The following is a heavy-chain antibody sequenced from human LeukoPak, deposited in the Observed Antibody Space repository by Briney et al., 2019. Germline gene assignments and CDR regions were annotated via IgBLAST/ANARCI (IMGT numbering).Heavy chain of an antibody. CDR3: ARGGDTALVDHYYYYYMDV. CDR2: IRYDGSNK. Sequence: GGSLRLSCAASGFTFSSYGMHWVRQAPGKGLEWVAFIRYDGSNKYYADSVKGRFTISRDNSKNTLYLQMNSLRPEDTAVYYCARGGDTALVDHYYYYYMDVWGKGTTVTVSS. J-gene: IGHJ6*03. V-gene: IGHV3-30*02. D-gene: IGHD5-18*01. CDR1: GFTFSSYG.